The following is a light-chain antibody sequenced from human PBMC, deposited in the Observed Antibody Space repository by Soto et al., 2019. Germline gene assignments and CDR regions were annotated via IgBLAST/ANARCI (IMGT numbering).Light chain of an antibody. CDR1: QSLVFSDGNTY. Sequence: DVVVTQSPLSLPVTLGQPASISCRSSQSLVFSDGNTYLNWFQQRPGQSPRRLIYKVSNRDSGVPDRFSGSGSGTEFTLTISSLQSEDCAIYYCQQYHTWPITFGGGTKVDIK. J-gene: IGKJ4*01. CDR3: QQYHTWPIT. CDR2: KVS. V-gene: IGKV2-30*01.